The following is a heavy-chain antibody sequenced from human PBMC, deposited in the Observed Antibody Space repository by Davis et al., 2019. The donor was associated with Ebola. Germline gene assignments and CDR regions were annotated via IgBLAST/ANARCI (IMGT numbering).Heavy chain of an antibody. D-gene: IGHD1-14*01. CDR2: INIDGSST. CDR1: GFTFSSYS. J-gene: IGHJ3*02. Sequence: HTGGSLRLSCAASGFTFSSYSMNWVRQAPGKGLVWVSRINIDGSSTSYADSVKGRFTISRDNAKNTLYLQMNSLRAEDTAVYYCAKDLRLTHAFDIWGQRTMVTVSS. CDR3: AKDLRLTHAFDI. V-gene: IGHV3-74*01.